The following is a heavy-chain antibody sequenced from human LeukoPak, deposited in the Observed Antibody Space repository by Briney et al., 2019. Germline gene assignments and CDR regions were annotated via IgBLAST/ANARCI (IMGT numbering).Heavy chain of an antibody. V-gene: IGHV3-7*02. J-gene: IGHJ4*02. Sequence: GGSLRLSCAASGFTFSSYWMSWVRQAPGKGLEWVATIKQDGGEKYYVDSVKGRFTISRDNAKNSLYLQMNSLRAEDTAVYYCARGDDYNFFEGFDYWGQGTLVTVSS. CDR2: IKQDGGEK. D-gene: IGHD5-24*01. CDR1: GFTFSSYW. CDR3: ARGDDYNFFEGFDY.